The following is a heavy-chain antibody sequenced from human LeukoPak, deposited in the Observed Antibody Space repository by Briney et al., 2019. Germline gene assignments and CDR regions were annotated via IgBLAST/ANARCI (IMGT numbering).Heavy chain of an antibody. D-gene: IGHD3-10*01. CDR2: IYYNGDT. Sequence: PSETLSLTCTVPGDSITSTYWSWIRQPPGKGLEYLGYIYYNGDTNYNPSLRGRLSLSLDMSKNQFSLKLTSVTAADTAVYFCAKSARVPYFWGQGILVTASS. J-gene: IGHJ4*02. CDR3: AKSARVPYF. CDR1: GDSITSTY. V-gene: IGHV4-59*08.